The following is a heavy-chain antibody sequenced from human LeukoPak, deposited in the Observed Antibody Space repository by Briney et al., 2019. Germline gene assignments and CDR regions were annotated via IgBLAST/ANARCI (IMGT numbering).Heavy chain of an antibody. Sequence: SSETLSLTCTVSGGSISSGGYYWSWIRQHPGKGLEWIGYIYYSGSTYYNPSLKSRVTISVDTSKNQFSPKLSSVTAADTAVYYCARGVLMVYAEDYWGQGTLVTVSS. CDR1: GGSISSGGYY. D-gene: IGHD2-8*01. CDR2: IYYSGST. CDR3: ARGVLMVYAEDY. J-gene: IGHJ4*02. V-gene: IGHV4-31*03.